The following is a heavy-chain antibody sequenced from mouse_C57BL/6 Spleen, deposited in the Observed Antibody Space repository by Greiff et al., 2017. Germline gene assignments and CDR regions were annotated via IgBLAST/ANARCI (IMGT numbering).Heavy chain of an antibody. D-gene: IGHD1-1*02. CDR1: GYTFTSYW. CDR3: ARGGGKRYFDV. CDR2: IDPSDSYT. V-gene: IGHV1-50*01. J-gene: IGHJ1*03. Sequence: QVQLQQPGAELVKPGASVKLSCKASGYTFTSYWMQWVKQRPGQGLEWIGEIDPSDSYTNYNQKFKGKATLTVDTSSSTAYMQLSSLTSEDSAVYYCARGGGKRYFDVWGTGTTVTVSS.